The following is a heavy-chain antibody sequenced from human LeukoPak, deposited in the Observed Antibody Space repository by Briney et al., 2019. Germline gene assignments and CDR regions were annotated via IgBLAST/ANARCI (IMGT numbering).Heavy chain of an antibody. D-gene: IGHD2-2*01. CDR1: GGSFSGYY. J-gene: IGHJ5*02. CDR2: INHSGST. Sequence: SETLSLTCAVYGGSFSGYYWSWIRQPPGKGLEWIGEINHSGSTNYNPSLKSRVTISVDTSKNQFSLKLSSATAADTAVYYCARGGYCSSTSCYTNWFDPWGQGTLVTVSS. CDR3: ARGGYCSSTSCYTNWFDP. V-gene: IGHV4-34*01.